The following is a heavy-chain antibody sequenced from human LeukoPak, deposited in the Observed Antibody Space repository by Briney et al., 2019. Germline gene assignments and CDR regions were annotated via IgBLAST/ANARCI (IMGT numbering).Heavy chain of an antibody. CDR1: GYSFTSYW. CDR3: ARQDSNYHADY. D-gene: IGHD4-11*01. Sequence: GESLKISWKGSGYSFTSYWIGWVRQMPGKGLEWMGIIYPGDSDTRYSPSFQGQVTISADKSISTAYLQWSRLKASDTAMYYCARQDSNYHADYWGQGTLVTVSS. CDR2: IYPGDSDT. V-gene: IGHV5-51*01. J-gene: IGHJ4*02.